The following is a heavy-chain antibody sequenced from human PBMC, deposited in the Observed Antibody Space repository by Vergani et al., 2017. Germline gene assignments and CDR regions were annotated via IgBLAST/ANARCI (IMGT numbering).Heavy chain of an antibody. D-gene: IGHD2-2*01. CDR3: ARGGTISNRDYFVY. J-gene: IGHJ4*02. V-gene: IGHV1-2*02. Sequence: QVQLVQSGAEVKKPGASVKVSCKASGFTFTEYFMHWVRQAPGQGLEWMGWINPNSGGTNYAQKFQGRVTITRDTSISTAYMELSNLRSDDTAVYYCARGGTISNRDYFVYCGQGTLVTVSS. CDR2: INPNSGGT. CDR1: GFTFTEYF.